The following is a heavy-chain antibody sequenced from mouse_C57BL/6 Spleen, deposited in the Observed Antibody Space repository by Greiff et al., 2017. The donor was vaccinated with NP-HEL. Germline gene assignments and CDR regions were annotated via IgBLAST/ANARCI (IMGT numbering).Heavy chain of an antibody. CDR3: ARSYYDGSSPWYFDV. Sequence: QVQLQQPGAELVKPGASVKLSCKASGYTFTSYWMHWVKQRPGRGLEWIGRIDPNSGGTKYNEKFKSKATLTVDKPSSTAYIQLSSLTSEDSAVYDCARSYYDGSSPWYFDVWGTGTTVTVSS. CDR1: GYTFTSYW. D-gene: IGHD1-1*01. CDR2: IDPNSGGT. J-gene: IGHJ1*03. V-gene: IGHV1-72*01.